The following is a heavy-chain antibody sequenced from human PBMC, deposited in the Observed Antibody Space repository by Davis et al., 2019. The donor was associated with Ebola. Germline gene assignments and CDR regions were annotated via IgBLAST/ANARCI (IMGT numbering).Heavy chain of an antibody. J-gene: IGHJ4*02. CDR1: GFSFSNYA. Sequence: SLIISCAASGFSFSNYAMHWVRQAPGKGLAWVEVMSYDGSNKYSADSVKGRFTISRDNSKNTLYLQMNSLRVDDTAVYYCARGESIASRQTHFLGYWGQGTLVTVSS. CDR3: ARGESIASRQTHFLGY. D-gene: IGHD6-6*01. CDR2: MSYDGSNK. V-gene: IGHV3-30*04.